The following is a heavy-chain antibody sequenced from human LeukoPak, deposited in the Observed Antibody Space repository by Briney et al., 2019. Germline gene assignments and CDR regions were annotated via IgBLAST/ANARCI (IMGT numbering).Heavy chain of an antibody. CDR2: ITNDGSST. CDR1: GLTFSSHW. Sequence: GGSLRLSCAASGLTFSSHWMHWVRQAPGKGLVWVSRITNDGSSTTYADSVKGRFTISRDNAKNTLYLQMNSLRAEDTAVYYCAKGLAVAGDYYYYYGMDVWGQGTTVTVSS. J-gene: IGHJ6*02. D-gene: IGHD6-19*01. V-gene: IGHV3-74*01. CDR3: AKGLAVAGDYYYYYGMDV.